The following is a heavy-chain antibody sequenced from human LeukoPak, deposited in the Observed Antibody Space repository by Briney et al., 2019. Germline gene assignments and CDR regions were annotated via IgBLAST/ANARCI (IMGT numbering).Heavy chain of an antibody. J-gene: IGHJ4*02. Sequence: GGSLRLSCAASGFTFSSYSMNWVRQAPGKGREWVSYISRSSSTIYFADSVKGRFTISRDNAKNSLYLQMNSLRDEDTAVYYCVRENLEFDYSGQGTLVTVSS. D-gene: IGHD1-7*01. CDR2: ISRSSSTI. V-gene: IGHV3-48*02. CDR3: VRENLEFDY. CDR1: GFTFSSYS.